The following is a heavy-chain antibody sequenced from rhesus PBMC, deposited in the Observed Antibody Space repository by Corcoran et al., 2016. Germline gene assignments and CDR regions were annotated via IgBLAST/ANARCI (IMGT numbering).Heavy chain of an antibody. CDR3: AIFTNDFDY. CDR2: IKGNSGST. V-gene: IGHV4-80*01. J-gene: IGHJ4*01. CDR1: GASISSYW. Sequence: QVQLQESGPGLVKPSETLSLTCTVSGASISSYWWSWIRQPPGKGLEWIGEIKGNSGSTNSNPSLKSRVTISRDTSKNQFSLKLSSVTAADTAVYYCAIFTNDFDYWGQGVLVTVSS.